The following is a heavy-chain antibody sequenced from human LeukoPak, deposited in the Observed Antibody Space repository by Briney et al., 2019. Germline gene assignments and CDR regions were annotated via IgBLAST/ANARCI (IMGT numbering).Heavy chain of an antibody. Sequence: ASVNVSCKASGYTFTGYHMHWMRQAPGQGLEWMGRINPNSGDTNNAQKFQGRVTMTRDTSISTAYMDLSRLTSDDTAVYYCARDYCSSTSCLFDYWGQGTLVTVSS. V-gene: IGHV1-2*06. CDR1: GYTFTGYH. D-gene: IGHD2-2*01. CDR3: ARDYCSSTSCLFDY. J-gene: IGHJ4*02. CDR2: INPNSGDT.